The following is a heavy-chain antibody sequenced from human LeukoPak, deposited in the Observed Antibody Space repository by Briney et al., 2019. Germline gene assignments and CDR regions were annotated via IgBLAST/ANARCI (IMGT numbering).Heavy chain of an antibody. CDR3: ARNPAKVVPAVY. J-gene: IGHJ4*02. Sequence: GGSLRLSCAASGFTFSNYWMSWVRQAPGKGLEWVANTDQDGSATYYVDSVKGRFTISRDNAKSSLYLQMTSLRAEDTAVYYCARNPAKVVPAVYWGQGTLVTVSS. D-gene: IGHD2-2*01. CDR2: TDQDGSAT. CDR1: GFTFSNYW. V-gene: IGHV3-7*01.